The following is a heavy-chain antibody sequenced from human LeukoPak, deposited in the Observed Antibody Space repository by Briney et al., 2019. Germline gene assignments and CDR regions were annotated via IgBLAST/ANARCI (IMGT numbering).Heavy chain of an antibody. V-gene: IGHV3-48*01. CDR3: AKANWVSNADAVW. CDR2: ISSSSSTI. J-gene: IGHJ4*02. Sequence: PGGSLRLSCAASGFSFSSYSMNWVRQAPGKGLEWVSYISSSSSTIYYADSVKGRFTISRDDSRNTVYLQLNNLRVEDTAIYYCAKANWVSNADAVWWGQGTQVTVSS. D-gene: IGHD1-1*01. CDR1: GFSFSSYS.